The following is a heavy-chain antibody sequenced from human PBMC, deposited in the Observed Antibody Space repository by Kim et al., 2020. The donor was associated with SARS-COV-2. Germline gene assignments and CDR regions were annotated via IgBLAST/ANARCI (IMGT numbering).Heavy chain of an antibody. CDR2: IHSSGRA. D-gene: IGHD6-19*01. CDR3: ARGNGWHLF. CDR1: GDSMIDFF. V-gene: IGHV4-59*01. J-gene: IGHJ4*02. Sequence: SETLSLTCNVSGDSMIDFFWSWIWQPPGRRLEWLGYIHSSGRANYNPSVKSRVPLSVDTSKSQFSLNLISVTAADTAIYYCARGNGWHLFWGQGTLVTVS.